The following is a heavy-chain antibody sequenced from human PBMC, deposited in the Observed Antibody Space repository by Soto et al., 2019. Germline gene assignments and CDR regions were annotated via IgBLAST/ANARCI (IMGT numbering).Heavy chain of an antibody. D-gene: IGHD3-10*01. CDR2: INSDGSST. CDR3: ARGRTVRGVIYFDY. CDR1: GFTFSSYW. J-gene: IGHJ4*02. V-gene: IGHV3-74*01. Sequence: GGSLRLSCAASGFTFSSYWMHWVRQAPGKGLVWVSRINSDGSSTSYADSVKGRFTISRDNAKSTLYLQMNSLRAEDTAVYYCARGRTVRGVIYFDYWGQGTLVTVSS.